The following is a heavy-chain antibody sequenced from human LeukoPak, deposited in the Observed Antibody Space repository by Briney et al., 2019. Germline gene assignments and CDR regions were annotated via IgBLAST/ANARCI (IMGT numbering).Heavy chain of an antibody. J-gene: IGHJ5*02. CDR3: AREGAHCSSTSCYLNWFDP. CDR2: SSSSTI. D-gene: IGHD2-2*01. V-gene: IGHV3-48*01. Sequence: SSSSTIYYADSVKGRFTISRDNAKNSLYLQMNSLRAEDTAVYYCAREGAHCSSTSCYLNWFDPWGQGTLVTVSS.